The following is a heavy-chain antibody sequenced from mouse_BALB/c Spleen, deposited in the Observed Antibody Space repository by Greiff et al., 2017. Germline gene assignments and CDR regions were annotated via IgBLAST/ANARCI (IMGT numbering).Heavy chain of an antibody. CDR2: ISSGGGST. Sequence: EVMLVESGGGLVQPGGSRKLSCAASGFAFSSYDMSWVRQTPEKRLEWVAYISSGGGSTYYPDTVKGRFTISRDNAKNTLYLQMSSLKSEDTAMYYCARQSLLRLPFDYWGQGTTLTVSS. D-gene: IGHD1-2*01. CDR3: ARQSLLRLPFDY. J-gene: IGHJ2*01. V-gene: IGHV5-12-1*01. CDR1: GFAFSSYD.